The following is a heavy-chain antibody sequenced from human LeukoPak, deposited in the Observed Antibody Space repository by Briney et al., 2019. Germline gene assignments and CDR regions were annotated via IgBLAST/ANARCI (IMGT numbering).Heavy chain of an antibody. CDR3: AKARRRGGDPPPLLPFDP. CDR2: ISDSGGST. V-gene: IGHV3-23*01. J-gene: IGHJ5*02. Sequence: PGGSLRLSCAASGFTFSSYAMSWVRQAPGKGLEWVSAISDSGGSTYYADSVKGRFTISRDNSKNTLYLQMNSLRAEDTAVYYCAKARRRGGDPPPLLPFDPWGQGTLVTVSS. D-gene: IGHD2-21*02. CDR1: GFTFSSYA.